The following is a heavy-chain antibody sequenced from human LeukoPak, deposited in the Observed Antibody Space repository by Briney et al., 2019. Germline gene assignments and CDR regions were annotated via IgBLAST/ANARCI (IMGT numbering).Heavy chain of an antibody. CDR3: ARESEGSLLHFDY. V-gene: IGHV1-24*01. Sequence: ASVKVSCKVPGYTLSELSIHWVRQTPGKGLEWMGGFDPENGETIYAQKFQGRVTMTRDTSISTAYMELSRLRSDDTAVYYCARESEGSLLHFDYWGQGTLVTVSS. CDR2: FDPENGET. J-gene: IGHJ4*02. CDR1: GYTLSELS.